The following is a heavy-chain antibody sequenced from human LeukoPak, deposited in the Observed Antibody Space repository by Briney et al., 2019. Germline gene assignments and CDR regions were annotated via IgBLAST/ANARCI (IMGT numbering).Heavy chain of an antibody. Sequence: KPSETLSLXYTVSGGSISSSSYYWGWIRQPPGKGLEWIGSIYYSGITYYNPSLKSRVTISVDTSKNQFSLKLSSVTAADTAVYYCARPLPGIAVADDAFDIWGQGAMVTVSS. V-gene: IGHV4-39*01. CDR3: ARPLPGIAVADDAFDI. CDR2: IYYSGIT. CDR1: GGSISSSSYY. J-gene: IGHJ3*02. D-gene: IGHD6-19*01.